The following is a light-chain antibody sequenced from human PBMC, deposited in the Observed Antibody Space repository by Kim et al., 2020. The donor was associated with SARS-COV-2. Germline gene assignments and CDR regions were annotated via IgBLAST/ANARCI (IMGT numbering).Light chain of an antibody. CDR3: SSYSSSTAVL. CDR1: SNDIVGFDY. Sequence: GQTIPIPCAETSNDIVGFDYVSWYQQHPGKAPKLMIYDVFNRPSGVPNRFSASKSGNTASLTISGLHAEDEANYYCSSYSSSTAVLFGGGTQLTVL. V-gene: IGLV2-14*03. J-gene: IGLJ2*01. CDR2: DVF.